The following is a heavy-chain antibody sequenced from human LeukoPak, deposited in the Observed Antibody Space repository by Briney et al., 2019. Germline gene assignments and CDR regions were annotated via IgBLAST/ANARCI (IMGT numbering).Heavy chain of an antibody. D-gene: IGHD3-3*01. CDR3: ARGSNHYDFWSGYSHYYYYMDV. V-gene: IGHV1-2*02. CDR2: INPNSGGT. J-gene: IGHJ6*03. Sequence: ASVKVSCKASGYTFTGYYIHWVRQAPGQGLEWMGWINPNSGGTTYAQKLQGRVTMTTDTSTSTAYMELRSLRSDDTAVYYCARGSNHYDFWSGYSHYYYYMDVWGKGTTVTVSS. CDR1: GYTFTGYY.